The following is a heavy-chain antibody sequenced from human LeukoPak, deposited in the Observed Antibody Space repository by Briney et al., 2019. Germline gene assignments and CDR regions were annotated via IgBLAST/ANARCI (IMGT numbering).Heavy chain of an antibody. Sequence: SETLSLTCTVSGGSISSYYWSWIRQPPGKGLEWIGYIYYSGSTIYNPSLKSRVTISVDTSKNQFSLKLSSVTAADTAVYYCAREGQYGDYARFDPWGQGTLVTVSS. CDR2: IYYSGST. J-gene: IGHJ5*02. V-gene: IGHV4-59*01. D-gene: IGHD4-17*01. CDR3: AREGQYGDYARFDP. CDR1: GGSISSYY.